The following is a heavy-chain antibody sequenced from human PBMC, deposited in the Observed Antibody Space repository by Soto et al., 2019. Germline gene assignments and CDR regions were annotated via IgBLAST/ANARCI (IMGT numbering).Heavy chain of an antibody. CDR1: GFTFDDYA. D-gene: IGHD3-10*01. CDR2: INWNSGSI. CDR3: AKDRGSGSYAANYYYYGMDV. V-gene: IGHV3-9*01. J-gene: IGHJ6*02. Sequence: GGSLRLSCAASGFTFDDYAMHWVRQAPGKGLEWVSGINWNSGSIGYADSVKGRFTIPRDNAKTSLYLQMNSLRAEDTALYYCAKDRGSGSYAANYYYYGMDVWGQGTTVTVSS.